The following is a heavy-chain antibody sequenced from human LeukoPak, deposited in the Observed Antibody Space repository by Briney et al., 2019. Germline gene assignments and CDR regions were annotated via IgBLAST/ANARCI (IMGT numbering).Heavy chain of an antibody. CDR1: GFTFSSYG. D-gene: IGHD6-13*01. CDR2: IWYDGSNK. Sequence: GRSLRLSCAASGFTFSSYGMHWVRQAPGKGLEWVAVIWYDGSNKYYADSVKGRFTISRDNSKNTLYLQMNSLRAEDTAVYYCARDPGYSSSWPDYWGQGALVTVSS. J-gene: IGHJ4*02. CDR3: ARDPGYSSSWPDY. V-gene: IGHV3-33*01.